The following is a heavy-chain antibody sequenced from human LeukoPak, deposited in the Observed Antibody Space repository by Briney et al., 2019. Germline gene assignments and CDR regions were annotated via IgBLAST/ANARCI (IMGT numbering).Heavy chain of an antibody. D-gene: IGHD4-17*01. Sequence: SSETLSLTCTVSGGSISSYYWTWIRQPPGKGLEWIGYIFYRGSTNYNPSLKSRVTISVDTSKNQFSLNLNSVTAADTAVYYCARRGADDYGDYGFDFWGQGTLVTVSS. J-gene: IGHJ4*02. CDR3: ARRGADDYGDYGFDF. CDR1: GGSISSYY. V-gene: IGHV4-59*08. CDR2: IFYRGST.